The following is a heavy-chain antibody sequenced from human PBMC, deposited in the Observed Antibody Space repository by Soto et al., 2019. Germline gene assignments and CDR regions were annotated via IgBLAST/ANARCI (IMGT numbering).Heavy chain of an antibody. D-gene: IGHD2-21*02. CDR1: GGSISSYY. CDR3: ARVSQHIVVVTATHYYYYGMDV. J-gene: IGHJ6*02. CDR2: IYYSGST. V-gene: IGHV4-59*01. Sequence: PSESLSLTCTVSGGSISSYYWSWIRQPPGKGLEWIGYIYYSGSTNYNPSLKSRVTISVDTSKNQFSLKLSSVTAADTAVYYCARVSQHIVVVTATHYYYYGMDVWGQGTTVTVYS.